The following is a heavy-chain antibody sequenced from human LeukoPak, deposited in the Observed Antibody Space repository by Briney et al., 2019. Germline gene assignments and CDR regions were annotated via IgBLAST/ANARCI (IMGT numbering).Heavy chain of an antibody. CDR1: GYTFTSYD. Sequence: ASVKVSCKASGYTFTSYDINWVRQATGQGLEWMGWVSPNSGDTGYAQKFQGKVTFTRDTSISTAYMELSSLRSEDTAVYYCARDRYCSGTSCYRREFDYWGQGTLVTVSS. D-gene: IGHD2-2*01. CDR3: ARDRYCSGTSCYRREFDY. CDR2: VSPNSGDT. J-gene: IGHJ4*02. V-gene: IGHV1-8*03.